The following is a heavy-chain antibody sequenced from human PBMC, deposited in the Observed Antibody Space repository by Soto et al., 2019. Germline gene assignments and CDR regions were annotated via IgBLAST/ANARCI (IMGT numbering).Heavy chain of an antibody. CDR3: ARIKTGWWFDP. CDR1: GYTFTSYG. J-gene: IGHJ5*02. CDR2: ISAYNGNT. Sequence: QVQLVQSGAEVKKPGASVKVSCKASGYTFTSYGISWVRQAPGQGLEWMGWISAYNGNTNYAQKLQGRVTMTTETSTSTAYTELRSLRSDATAVYYCARIKTGWWFDPWGQGTLVTVSS. V-gene: IGHV1-18*01.